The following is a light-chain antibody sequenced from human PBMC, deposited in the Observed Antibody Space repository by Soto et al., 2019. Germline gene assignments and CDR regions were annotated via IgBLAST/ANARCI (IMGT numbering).Light chain of an antibody. Sequence: DIQMTQSPSTLSASVGDRVTITCRASQSISSWLAWYQQKPGKAPKLLIYDASSLQSGVPSRFSGSGSGTEFTLTISSLQPDDFANYYCQQYNSDFPEWTFGQGTKVEIK. CDR2: DAS. J-gene: IGKJ1*01. V-gene: IGKV1-5*01. CDR1: QSISSW. CDR3: QQYNSDFPEWT.